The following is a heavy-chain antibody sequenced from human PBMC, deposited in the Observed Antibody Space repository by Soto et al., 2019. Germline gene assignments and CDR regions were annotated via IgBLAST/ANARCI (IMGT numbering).Heavy chain of an antibody. V-gene: IGHV2-5*02. CDR1: GFSLSTSGVG. J-gene: IGHJ6*03. Sequence: QITLKESGPTLVKPTQTLTLTCTFSGFSLSTSGVGVGWIRQPPGKALEWLALIYWDDDKRYSPSLKSRLTITKDTSKNQVVFTMTNMDPVDTATYYCAHHMTTVTGGERDYYYMDVWGKGATVTVSS. CDR2: IYWDDDK. D-gene: IGHD4-17*01. CDR3: AHHMTTVTGGERDYYYMDV.